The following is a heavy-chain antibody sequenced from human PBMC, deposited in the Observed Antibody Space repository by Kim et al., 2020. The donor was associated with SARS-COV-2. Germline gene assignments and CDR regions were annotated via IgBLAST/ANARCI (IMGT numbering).Heavy chain of an antibody. CDR3: ARETRAYCSSTSCYFYYYYYGMDV. V-gene: IGHV7-4-1*02. CDR2: INTNTGNP. Sequence: ASVTVSCKASGYTFTSYAMNWVRQAPGQGLEWMGWINTNTGNPTYAQGFTGRFVFSLDTSVSTAYLQISSLKAEDTAVYYCARETRAYCSSTSCYFYYYYYGMDVWGQGTTVTVSS. J-gene: IGHJ6*02. CDR1: GYTFTSYA. D-gene: IGHD2-2*01.